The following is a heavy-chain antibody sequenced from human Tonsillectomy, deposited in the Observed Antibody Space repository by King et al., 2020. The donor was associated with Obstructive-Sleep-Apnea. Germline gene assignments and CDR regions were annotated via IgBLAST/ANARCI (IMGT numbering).Heavy chain of an antibody. Sequence: QITLKESGPALVKPTQTLTLTCTFSGFSLSTSGMCVSWIRQPPGKALEWLARIDWDDDKFYSTSLKTSLTISKDTSKNQVVLTMTNMDPVDTATYYCARLTHVGGTSYYFDYWGQGTLVTVSS. CDR3: ARLTHVGGTSYYFDY. CDR1: GFSLSTSGMC. J-gene: IGHJ4*02. D-gene: IGHD1-26*01. CDR2: IDWDDDK. V-gene: IGHV2-70*04.